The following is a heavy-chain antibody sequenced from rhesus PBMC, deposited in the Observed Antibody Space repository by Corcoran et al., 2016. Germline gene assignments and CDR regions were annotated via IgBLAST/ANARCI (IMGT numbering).Heavy chain of an antibody. Sequence: EVQLVETGGGLVQPGGSLKLSCAASGFTFSSYGMSWVRQAPGKGLEWVSAINSCGGSTYYADSLKGRFTISRDNSKNTLSLQMNSLRAEDTAVYYCAKRPLRTDEYFEFWGQGALVTVSS. J-gene: IGHJ1*01. V-gene: IGHV3S5*01. CDR2: INSCGGST. CDR3: AKRPLRTDEYFEF. CDR1: GFTFSSYG. D-gene: IGHD1-1*01.